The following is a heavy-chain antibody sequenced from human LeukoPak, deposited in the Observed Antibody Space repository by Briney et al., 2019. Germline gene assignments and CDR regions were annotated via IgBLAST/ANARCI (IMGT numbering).Heavy chain of an antibody. CDR1: GGSISSSSYY. J-gene: IGHJ6*02. CDR3: ASRYSSSAYYYYGMDV. Sequence: SETLSLTCTISGGSISSSSYYWGWIRQPPGKGLEWIGSIYYSGSTYYNPSLKSRVTISVDTSKNQFSLKLSSVTAADTAVYYCASRYSSSAYYYYGMDVWGQGTTVTVSS. D-gene: IGHD6-6*01. CDR2: IYYSGST. V-gene: IGHV4-39*01.